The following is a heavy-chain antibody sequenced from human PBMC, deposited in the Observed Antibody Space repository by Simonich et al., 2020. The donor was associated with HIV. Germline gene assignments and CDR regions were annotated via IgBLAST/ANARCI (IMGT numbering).Heavy chain of an antibody. Sequence: QVQLQQWGAGLLKPSETLSLNCAVYGGSFSGYYWSWIRQPPGKGLEWIGEINHSEITNYKSSLNSRATISVDKSKNQFSLKLSSVTAADTAIYYCARRDRELILYFDYWGQGNLVTVSS. V-gene: IGHV4-34*01. CDR2: INHSEIT. J-gene: IGHJ4*02. CDR3: ARRDRELILYFDY. CDR1: GGSFSGYY. D-gene: IGHD3-3*01.